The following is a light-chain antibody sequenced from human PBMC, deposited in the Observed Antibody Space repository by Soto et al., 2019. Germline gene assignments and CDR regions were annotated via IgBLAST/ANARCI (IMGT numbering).Light chain of an antibody. CDR2: RID. CDR3: AAWDDRLSGYV. J-gene: IGLJ1*01. V-gene: IGLV1-47*01. Sequence: QSVLTQPPSASATPGQLVTVSCSGASSNIGSNYVYWYQHLPGTAPKPLIYRIDQRPSGVPDRFSGSKSGTSASLAISGLRSEDEADYYCAAWDDRLSGYVFGTGTKVTVL. CDR1: SSNIGSNY.